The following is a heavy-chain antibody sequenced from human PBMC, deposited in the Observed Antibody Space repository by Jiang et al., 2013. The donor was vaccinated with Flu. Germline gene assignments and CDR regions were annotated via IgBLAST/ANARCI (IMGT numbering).Heavy chain of an antibody. D-gene: IGHD2-2*01. CDR2: TYYRSKWYN. CDR3: ARSGYCSSTSCHFDY. CDR1: SVSSNSAA. J-gene: IGHJ4*02. V-gene: IGHV6-1*01. Sequence: SVSSNSAAWNWIRQSPSRGLEWLGRTYYRSKWYNDYAVSVKSRITINPDTSKNQFSLQLNSVTPEDTAVYYCARSGYCSSTSCHFDYWGQGTLVTVSS.